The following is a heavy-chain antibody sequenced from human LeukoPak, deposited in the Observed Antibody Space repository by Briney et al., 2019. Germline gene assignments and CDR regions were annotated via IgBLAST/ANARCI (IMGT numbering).Heavy chain of an antibody. CDR1: GDSISCGYY. Sequence: SETLSLTCSVSGDSISCGYYWGWIRQPPGKGLEWIGSIYHSGSTYYNPSLKSRVTISVDTSKNQFSLKLSSVTAADTAVYYCARNDVVVPAAIGVGSYYYYYMDVWGKGTTVTVSS. D-gene: IGHD2-2*02. V-gene: IGHV4-38-2*01. J-gene: IGHJ6*03. CDR2: IYHSGST. CDR3: ARNDVVVPAAIGVGSYYYYYMDV.